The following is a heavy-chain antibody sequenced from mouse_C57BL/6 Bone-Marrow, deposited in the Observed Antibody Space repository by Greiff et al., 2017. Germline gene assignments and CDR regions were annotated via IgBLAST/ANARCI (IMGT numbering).Heavy chain of an antibody. V-gene: IGHV5-9*01. D-gene: IGHD2-12*01. Sequence: EVKLMESGGGLVKPGGSLKLSCAASGFTFSSYTMSWVRQTPEKRLEWVATISGGGGNTYYPDSVKGRFTISRDNAKNTLYLQMSSLRTEDTALYYCARSYYSPFDYWGQGTTLTVSS. CDR2: ISGGGGNT. CDR1: GFTFSSYT. J-gene: IGHJ2*01. CDR3: ARSYYSPFDY.